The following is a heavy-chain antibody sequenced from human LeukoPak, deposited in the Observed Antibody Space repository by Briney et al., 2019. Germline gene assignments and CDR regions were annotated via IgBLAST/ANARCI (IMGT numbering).Heavy chain of an antibody. CDR2: IKEDGSDK. CDR1: GFTFSNYW. Sequence: GGSLRLSCAASGFTFSNYWMSWVRQAPGKGLEWVANIKEDGSDKYHVDSVKGRFTISRDNSKNTLYLQMNSLRAEDTAVYYCARDQGPYGDYVVYWGQGTLVTVSS. V-gene: IGHV3-7*01. D-gene: IGHD4-17*01. J-gene: IGHJ4*02. CDR3: ARDQGPYGDYVVY.